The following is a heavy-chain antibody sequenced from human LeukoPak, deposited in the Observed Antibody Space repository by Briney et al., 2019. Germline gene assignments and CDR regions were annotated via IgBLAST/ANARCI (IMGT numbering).Heavy chain of an antibody. Sequence: EASVKVSCKASGYTFTGYYMNWVRQAPGQGLEWMGWINPNSGGTNYAQKFQGRVTMTRDTSISTAYMELSRLRSDDTAVYYCARADSSSPYYYYYYMDVWGKGTTVTVSS. CDR2: INPNSGGT. V-gene: IGHV1-2*02. CDR3: ARADSSSPYYYYYYMDV. J-gene: IGHJ6*03. CDR1: GYTFTGYY. D-gene: IGHD6-6*01.